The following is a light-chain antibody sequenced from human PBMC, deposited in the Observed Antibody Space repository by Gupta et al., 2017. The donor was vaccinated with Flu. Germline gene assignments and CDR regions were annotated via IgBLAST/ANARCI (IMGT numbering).Light chain of an antibody. J-gene: IGKJ5*01. CDR1: QTIGND. V-gene: IGKV1-39*01. CDR2: DAS. CDR3: QQSDRMPIT. Sequence: PSSLSASVGDRVTCTCRASQTIGNDLNWYQQKPGRAPNLLIYDASSLQSGVPSRFSCSGSGTDFTLTISSLQPEDFTTYYCQQSDRMPITFGLGPRLEMK.